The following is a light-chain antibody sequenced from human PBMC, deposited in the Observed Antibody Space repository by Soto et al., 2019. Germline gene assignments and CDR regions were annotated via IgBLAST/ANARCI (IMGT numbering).Light chain of an antibody. V-gene: IGKV1-39*01. CDR3: QQSYSTPPN. J-gene: IGKJ5*01. CDR1: QSISSY. Sequence: DIQMTHSPSSLSASLGDRVTITCRASQSISSYLNWYQQKPGKAPKLLIYAASSLQSGVPSRFSGSGSGTDFTLTISSLQPEDFATYYCQQSYSTPPNFGQGTRLEI. CDR2: AAS.